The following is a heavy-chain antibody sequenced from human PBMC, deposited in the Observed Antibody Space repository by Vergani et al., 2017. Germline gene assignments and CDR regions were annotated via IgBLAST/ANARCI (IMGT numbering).Heavy chain of an antibody. CDR2: ISISGGST. CDR3: AKQRGQWLVRYYFDY. V-gene: IGHV3-23*01. CDR1: GFTFSSYA. J-gene: IGHJ4*02. Sequence: EVQLLESGGGLVQPGGSLRLSCAASGFTFSSYAMSWVRQAPGKGLEWVSVISISGGSTNYADSVKGRFTISRDNSRNTLYLQMNSLRAEDTAVYYCAKQRGQWLVRYYFDYWGQGTLVTVSS. D-gene: IGHD6-19*01.